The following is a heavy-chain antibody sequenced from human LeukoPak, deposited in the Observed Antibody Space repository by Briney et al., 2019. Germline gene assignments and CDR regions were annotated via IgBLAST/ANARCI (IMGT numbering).Heavy chain of an antibody. CDR3: ARGLLGWFDP. J-gene: IGHJ5*02. CDR2: IYYSGST. V-gene: IGHV4-30-4*08. CDR1: GGSISSGDYY. Sequence: SQTLSLACTVSGGSISSGDYYWSWIRQPPGKGLEWIGYIYYSGSTYYNPSLKSRVTISVDTSKNQFSQKLSSVTAADTAVYYCARGLLGWFDPWGQGTLVTVSS. D-gene: IGHD2/OR15-2a*01.